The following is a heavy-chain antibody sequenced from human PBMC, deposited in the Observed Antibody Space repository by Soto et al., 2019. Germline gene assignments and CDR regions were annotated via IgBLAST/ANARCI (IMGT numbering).Heavy chain of an antibody. D-gene: IGHD6-13*01. V-gene: IGHV4-31*03. CDR1: GGSISSGGYY. CDR2: IYYSGST. J-gene: IGHJ6*02. Sequence: SETLSLTCTVSGGSISSGGYYWSWIRQHPGKGLEWIGYIYYSGSTYYNPSLKSRVTISVDTSKNQFSLKLSSVTAADTAVYYCARDTFIAAAANHYYGMDVWGQGTTVTVSS. CDR3: ARDTFIAAAANHYYGMDV.